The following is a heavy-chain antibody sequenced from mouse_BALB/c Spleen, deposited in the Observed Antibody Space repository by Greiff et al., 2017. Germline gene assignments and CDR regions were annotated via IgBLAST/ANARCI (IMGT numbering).Heavy chain of an antibody. J-gene: IGHJ4*01. V-gene: IGHV1S127*01. CDR1: GYSFTSYW. D-gene: IGHD2-2*01. Sequence: VQLQQSGPQLVRPGASVKISCKASGYSFTSYWMHWVKQRPGQGLEWIGMIDPSDSETRLNQKFKDKATLTVDKSSSTAYMQLSSPTSEDSAVYYCASYGYDGGYYYAMDYWGQGTSVTVSS. CDR3: ASYGYDGGYYYAMDY. CDR2: IDPSDSET.